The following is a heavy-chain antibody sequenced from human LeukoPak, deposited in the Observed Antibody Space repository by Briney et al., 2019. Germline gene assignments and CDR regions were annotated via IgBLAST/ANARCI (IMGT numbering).Heavy chain of an antibody. V-gene: IGHV3-23*01. CDR2: MSSSDDGR. D-gene: IGHD3-10*01. CDR1: GFSFSSYA. CDR3: ARASITRVAFDI. J-gene: IGHJ3*02. Sequence: GGSLRLSCATSGFSFSSYAMSWVRQAPGKGLEWVSAMSSSDDGRYYAASVRGRFTISRDTSRSTLYLQMNSLRAEDAAVYYCARASITRVAFDIWGQGTMVTVSS.